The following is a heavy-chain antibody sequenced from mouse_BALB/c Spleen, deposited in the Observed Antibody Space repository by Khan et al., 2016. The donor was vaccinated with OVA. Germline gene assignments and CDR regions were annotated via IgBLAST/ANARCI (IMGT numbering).Heavy chain of an antibody. V-gene: IGHV3-2*02. CDR3: ARSVTITTVVATDFDY. J-gene: IGHJ2*01. Sequence: VQLKESGPGLVKPSQSLSLTCTVTGYSITSDYAWNWIRQFPGNKLEWMGYISYSGRTSYNPSLKSRISITRDTSKNQFFLQLNSVTTEDTATXDCARSVTITTVVATDFDYWGQGTTLTVSS. CDR1: GYSITSDYA. CDR2: ISYSGRT. D-gene: IGHD1-1*01.